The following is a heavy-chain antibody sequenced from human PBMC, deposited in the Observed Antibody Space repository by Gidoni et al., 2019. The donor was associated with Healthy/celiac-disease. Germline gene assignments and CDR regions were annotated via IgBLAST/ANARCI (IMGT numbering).Heavy chain of an antibody. Sequence: QVQLVQSGAEVQKPGSSVKVSCKASGGTFSSSAISWVRLPPGQGHEWSGGIIPLFGTTNYAQQFQGRLTITADKSTSTAYMELSSRRSEDTAVYYCAIWGRWRDSTHDRGYFDYWGQGPLVTVSS. V-gene: IGHV1-69*06. J-gene: IGHJ4*02. CDR1: GGTFSSSA. CDR2: IIPLFGTT. D-gene: IGHD7-27*01. CDR3: AIWGRWRDSTHDRGYFDY.